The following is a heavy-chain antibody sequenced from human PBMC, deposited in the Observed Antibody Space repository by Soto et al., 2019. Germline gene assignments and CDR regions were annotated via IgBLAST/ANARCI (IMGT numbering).Heavy chain of an antibody. Sequence: ASVKVSCKASGGTFSSYAISWVRQAPGQGLEWMGGIIPIFGTADYAQKFQGRVTITADEATSTAYMELSSLRSEDTAVYYCASPRSMQLEVFTIYYYGMDVWGQGTTVTVSS. CDR2: IIPIFGTA. D-gene: IGHD6-6*01. J-gene: IGHJ6*02. CDR3: ASPRSMQLEVFTIYYYGMDV. CDR1: GGTFSSYA. V-gene: IGHV1-69*13.